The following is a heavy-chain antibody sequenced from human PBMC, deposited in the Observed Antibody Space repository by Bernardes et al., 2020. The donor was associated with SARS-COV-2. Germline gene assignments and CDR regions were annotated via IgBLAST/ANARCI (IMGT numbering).Heavy chain of an antibody. V-gene: IGHV1-18*01. D-gene: IGHD6-13*01. CDR3: ARDDPQQAGDYYYYGMDV. Sequence: ASVKVSCKASGYTFTSYGISWVRQAPGQGLEWMGWISAYNGNTNYAQKLQGRVTMTTDTSTSTAYMELRSLRSDDTAVYYCARDDPQQAGDYYYYGMDVWGQGTTVTVSS. CDR2: ISAYNGNT. J-gene: IGHJ6*02. CDR1: GYTFTSYG.